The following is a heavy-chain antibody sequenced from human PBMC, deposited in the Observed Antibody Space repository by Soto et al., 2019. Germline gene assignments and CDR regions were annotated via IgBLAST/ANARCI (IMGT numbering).Heavy chain of an antibody. J-gene: IGHJ5*02. CDR1: GFTFSSYG. D-gene: IGHD3-3*01. CDR3: ANESGSLGFDP. V-gene: IGHV3-30*18. Sequence: PGGSLRLSCAASGFTFSSYGMHWVRQAPGKGLEWVAVISYDGSNKYYADSVKGRFTISRDNSKNTLYLQMNSLRAEDTAVYYCANESGSLGFDPWGQGTLVTVSS. CDR2: ISYDGSNK.